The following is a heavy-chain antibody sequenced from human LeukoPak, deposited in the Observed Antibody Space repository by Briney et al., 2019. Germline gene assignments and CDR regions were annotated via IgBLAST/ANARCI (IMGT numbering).Heavy chain of an antibody. Sequence: GGSLRLSCAASGFTFRSYWMHWVRQAPGKGLVWVSRINTDGSSTTYADSVKGRFTISRDNAKNTLYLQMNSLRAEDTAVYYCAREGVTGPGYMDVWGKGTTVTVSS. CDR1: GFTFRSYW. CDR2: INTDGSST. CDR3: AREGVTGPGYMDV. V-gene: IGHV3-74*01. D-gene: IGHD2-21*02. J-gene: IGHJ6*03.